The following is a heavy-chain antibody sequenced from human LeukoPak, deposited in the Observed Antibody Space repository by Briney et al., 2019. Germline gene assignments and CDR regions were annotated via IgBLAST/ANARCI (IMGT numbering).Heavy chain of an antibody. CDR2: INHSAST. J-gene: IGHJ4*02. D-gene: IGHD5-18*01. V-gene: IGHV4-34*01. CDR3: ARGRIQLWLYYFDY. CDR1: GGSFSGYY. Sequence: SETLSLTCAVYGGSFSGYYWSWIRQPPGKGLEWIGEINHSASTNYNPSLKSRVTISVDTSKNQFSLKLSSVTAADTAVYYCARGRIQLWLYYFDYWGQGTLVTVSS.